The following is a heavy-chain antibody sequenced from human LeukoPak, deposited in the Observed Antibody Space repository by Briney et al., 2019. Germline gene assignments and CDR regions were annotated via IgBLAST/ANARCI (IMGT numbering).Heavy chain of an antibody. D-gene: IGHD3-9*01. V-gene: IGHV3-23*01. CDR1: GFTFSDHH. Sequence: PGGSLRLSCAASGFTFSDHHMNWVRQAPGKGLEWVSGFSGSGDTTYFPDSVKGRFTISRDNSKKTLYLQINSLRAEDTAVYYCAKGSGFLGGYYFDYWGQGTLVTVPS. J-gene: IGHJ4*02. CDR2: FSGSGDTT. CDR3: AKGSGFLGGYYFDY.